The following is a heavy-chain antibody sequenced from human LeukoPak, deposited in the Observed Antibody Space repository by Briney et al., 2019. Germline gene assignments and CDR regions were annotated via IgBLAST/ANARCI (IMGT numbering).Heavy chain of an antibody. D-gene: IGHD2-8*01. CDR1: GYTFTGYY. J-gene: IGHJ4*02. V-gene: IGHV1-2*02. Sequence: ASVKVSCKASGYTFTGYYMHWVRQAPGQGLEWMGWINPNSGGTNYAQKFQGRVTMTRDTSISTAYMELSSLRSEDTAMYYCARASGAGGMLYGPDYWGQGTLVTVSS. CDR2: INPNSGGT. CDR3: ARASGAGGMLYGPDY.